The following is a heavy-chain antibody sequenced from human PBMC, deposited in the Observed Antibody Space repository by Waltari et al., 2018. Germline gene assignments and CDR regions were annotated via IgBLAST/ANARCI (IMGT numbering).Heavy chain of an antibody. D-gene: IGHD6-19*01. Sequence: QLQLQESGPGLVKPSETLSLTSTVSGGAISRSSYYWGWSRQPPGKGLEWVGSVYSSGTTYYNPSLKSRVTISVDTSKNQFSLNLRSVTAADTAVYYCARRPGGLYSSAWTAWFDPWGQGTLVTVSS. CDR1: GGAISRSSYY. J-gene: IGHJ5*02. CDR2: VYSSGTT. V-gene: IGHV4-39*01. CDR3: ARRPGGLYSSAWTAWFDP.